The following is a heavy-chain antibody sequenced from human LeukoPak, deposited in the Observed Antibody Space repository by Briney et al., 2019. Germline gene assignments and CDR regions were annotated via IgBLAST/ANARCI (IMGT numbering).Heavy chain of an antibody. J-gene: IGHJ4*03. V-gene: IGHV3-23*01. Sequence: GGSLRQFSPACGFTFCNYYLSWVGQAPGKGLDWVSAISGIGGSTYYADSVKGRFTISRDNSKNPLYLQMNSLRAEATAVYYSTTERKTVERHFDDWGQGTVVTVSS. D-gene: IGHD1-1*01. CDR3: TTERKTVERHFDD. CDR1: GFTFCNYY. CDR2: ISGIGGST.